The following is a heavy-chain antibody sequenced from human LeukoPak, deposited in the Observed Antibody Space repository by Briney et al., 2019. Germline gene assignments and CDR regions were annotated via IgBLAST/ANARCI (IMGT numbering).Heavy chain of an antibody. D-gene: IGHD3-9*01. V-gene: IGHV3-15*07. CDR1: GFTFSNAW. CDR3: TTAMDYDILTGYYPTDY. Sequence: GGSLRLSCAASGFTFSNAWMNWVRQAPGKGLEWVGRIKSKTDGGTTDYAAPVRGRFTISRDDSKNTLYLQMNSLKTEDTAVYYCTTAMDYDILTGYYPTDYWGQGTLVTVSS. J-gene: IGHJ4*02. CDR2: IKSKTDGGTT.